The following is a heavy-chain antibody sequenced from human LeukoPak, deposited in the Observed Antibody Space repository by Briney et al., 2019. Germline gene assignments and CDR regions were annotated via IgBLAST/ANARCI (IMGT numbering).Heavy chain of an antibody. D-gene: IGHD5-18*01. CDR3: TTWHSYGSYYYYYYYMDV. V-gene: IGHV3-73*01. CDR2: IRSKANSYAT. Sequence: GGSLRLSCAASGFTFSGSAMHWVRQASGKGLEWVGRIRSKANSYATAYAASVKGRFTISRDDSKNTAYLQMNSLKTEDTAVYYCTTWHSYGSYYYYYYYMDVWGKGTTVTVSS. CDR1: GFTFSGSA. J-gene: IGHJ6*03.